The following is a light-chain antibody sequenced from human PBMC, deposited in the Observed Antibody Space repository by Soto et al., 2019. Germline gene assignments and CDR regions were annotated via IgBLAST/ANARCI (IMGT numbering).Light chain of an antibody. J-gene: IGKJ1*01. CDR1: QSISSN. CDR3: QQSYSTPRT. Sequence: IQMTQSPSSLSASVGDRVTITCRASQSISSNLNWYQQKPGKAPKLLIYAASSLQSGVPSRFSGSGSGTDFTLTINSLQPEDFATYYCQQSYSTPRTFGQGTKVDIK. V-gene: IGKV1-39*01. CDR2: AAS.